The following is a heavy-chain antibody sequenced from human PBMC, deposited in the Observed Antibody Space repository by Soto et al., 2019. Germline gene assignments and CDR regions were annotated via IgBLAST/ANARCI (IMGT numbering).Heavy chain of an antibody. V-gene: IGHV4-34*01. D-gene: IGHD6-19*01. CDR2: INHSGST. J-gene: IGHJ4*02. CDR3: ARDGEYSSGWFIFDH. CDR1: GGSFSGYY. Sequence: SETLSLTCAVYGGSFSGYYWSWIRQPPGKGLEWIGEINHSGSTNYNPSLKSRVTMSVDTSKNRFSLRLSSVTAADTAVYYCARDGEYSSGWFIFDHWGQGALVTVSS.